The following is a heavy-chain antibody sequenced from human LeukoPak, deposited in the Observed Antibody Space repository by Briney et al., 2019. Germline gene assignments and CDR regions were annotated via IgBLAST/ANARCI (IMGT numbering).Heavy chain of an antibody. J-gene: IGHJ3*02. Sequence: SETLSLTCTVSGGSISSYYWGWIRQPPGKGLEWIGYIYYSGSTNYNPSLKSRVIISIDTSKNQSSLKLSSVTAADTAVYYCARHSPDWGGAFDIWGQGTMVTVSS. D-gene: IGHD7-27*01. CDR3: ARHSPDWGGAFDI. CDR1: GGSISSYY. CDR2: IYYSGST. V-gene: IGHV4-59*08.